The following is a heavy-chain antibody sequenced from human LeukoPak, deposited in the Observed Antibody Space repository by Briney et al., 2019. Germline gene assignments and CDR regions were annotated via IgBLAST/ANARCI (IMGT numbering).Heavy chain of an antibody. J-gene: IGHJ3*02. V-gene: IGHV3-53*01. Sequence: GGSLSLSCAASGFTVSSNYMNWVRQAPGKGLEWVSVIYISGNTYYADSVKGRFTISRDNSQNTLYLQMNSLRAEDTAVYYCAKTAVVVAATGAFDIWGQGTMVTVSS. CDR1: GFTVSSNY. D-gene: IGHD2-15*01. CDR3: AKTAVVVAATGAFDI. CDR2: IYISGNT.